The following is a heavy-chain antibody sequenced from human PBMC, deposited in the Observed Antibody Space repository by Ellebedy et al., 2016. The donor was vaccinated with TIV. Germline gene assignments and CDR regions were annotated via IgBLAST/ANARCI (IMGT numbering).Heavy chain of an antibody. Sequence: GESLKISXAVSGFTFSTYAMSWVRQAPGKGLEWVSSISGSGTNTYYADFVKGRFTISRDNSKNTLYLQMNSLRAEDTAVYYCASLNIVVAPATSAQGAFDTWGQGTMVTASS. V-gene: IGHV3-23*01. D-gene: IGHD2-2*01. CDR1: GFTFSTYA. CDR2: ISGSGTNT. CDR3: ASLNIVVAPATSAQGAFDT. J-gene: IGHJ3*02.